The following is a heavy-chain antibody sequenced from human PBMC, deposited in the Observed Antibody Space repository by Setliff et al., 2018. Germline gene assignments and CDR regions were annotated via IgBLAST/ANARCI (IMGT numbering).Heavy chain of an antibody. V-gene: IGHV1-3*04. CDR1: GETFTRYS. CDR2: MDTGTGKK. CDR3: ARARGGGARAFDI. J-gene: IGHJ3*02. D-gene: IGHD3-16*01. Sequence: ASVKVSCKASGETFTRYSIHWVRQAPGQRLEWIGYMDTGTGKKEYSQKFRDRVTITRDTSATTAYIGLSSLRSEDTAVYYCARARGGGARAFDIWGQGTMVTVSS.